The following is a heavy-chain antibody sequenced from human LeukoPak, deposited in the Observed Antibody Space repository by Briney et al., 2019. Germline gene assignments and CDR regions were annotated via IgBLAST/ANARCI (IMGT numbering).Heavy chain of an antibody. CDR3: ARDFITMVRGVSDAFDI. CDR2: IYTSGST. D-gene: IGHD3-10*01. V-gene: IGHV4-4*07. J-gene: IGHJ3*02. Sequence: SETLSLTCTVSGGSISSYYWSWIRQPAGKGLEWIGRIYTSGSTNYNPSLKSRVTMSVDTSKNQFSLKLSSVTAADTAVYYCARDFITMVRGVSDAFDIWGQGTMVTVSS. CDR1: GGSISSYY.